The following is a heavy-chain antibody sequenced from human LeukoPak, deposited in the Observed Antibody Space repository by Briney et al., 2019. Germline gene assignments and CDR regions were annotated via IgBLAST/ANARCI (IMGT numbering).Heavy chain of an antibody. Sequence: SETLSLTCTVSGGSINDHAWCWIRQPPGRGLEWIGCVYYTGSGEYNASPKSRLTISTDTSHNQLSLKVTSVTAADTAIYSCARLSRIATAGAYSYHSLDIWGQGTTVTVSS. D-gene: IGHD6-13*01. CDR2: VYYTGSG. CDR1: GGSINDHA. CDR3: ARLSRIATAGAYSYHSLDI. V-gene: IGHV4-59*11. J-gene: IGHJ6*02.